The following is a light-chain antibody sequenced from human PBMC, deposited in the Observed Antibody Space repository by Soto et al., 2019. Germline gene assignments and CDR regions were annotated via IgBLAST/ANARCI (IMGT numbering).Light chain of an antibody. J-gene: IGLJ2*01. V-gene: IGLV2-11*01. Sequence: ALTQPRSVSGSPGQSVTISCTGTSSDVGGYNYVSWYQQHPGKAPKLMIYDVSKRPSGVPDRFSGSKSGNTASLTISGLQAEDEADYYCCSYAGSYTYVVFGGGTKVTVL. CDR3: CSYAGSYTYVV. CDR2: DVS. CDR1: SSDVGGYNY.